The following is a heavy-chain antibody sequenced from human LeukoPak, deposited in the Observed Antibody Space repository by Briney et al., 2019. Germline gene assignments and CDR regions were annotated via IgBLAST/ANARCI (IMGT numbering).Heavy chain of an antibody. CDR1: GFTFSSYA. D-gene: IGHD6-13*01. J-gene: IGHJ3*02. CDR3: AREAAAGRDAFDI. CDR2: ISYDGSNK. Sequence: GRSLRLSCAASGFTFSSYAMLWVRQAPGKGLEWVAVISYDGSNKYYADSVKGRFTISRDNSKNTLYLQMNSLRAEDTAVYYCAREAAAGRDAFDIWGQGTMVTVSS. V-gene: IGHV3-30-3*01.